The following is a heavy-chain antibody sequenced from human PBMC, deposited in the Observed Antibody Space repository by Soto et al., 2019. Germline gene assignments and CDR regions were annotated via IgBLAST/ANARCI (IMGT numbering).Heavy chain of an antibody. CDR3: ARSGCSRTSCYDS. D-gene: IGHD2-15*01. CDR2: ISHDGIDT. CDR1: GFIFSNYA. J-gene: IGHJ5*01. V-gene: IGHV3-64*01. Sequence: EVQLVDSGGGLVQPGGSLRLSCAASGFIFSNYAMHWVRQAPGKGLEYVSAISHDGIDTYYANSVKGRFTVSRDNSKNTLFLQMGSLRVEDTAIYYCARSGCSRTSCYDSWGQGTLVTVSS.